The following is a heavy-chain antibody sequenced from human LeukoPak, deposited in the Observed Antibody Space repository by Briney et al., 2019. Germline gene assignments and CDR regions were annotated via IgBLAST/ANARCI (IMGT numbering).Heavy chain of an antibody. J-gene: IGHJ4*02. CDR1: GFTFSSNW. V-gene: IGHV3-7*04. Sequence: GGSLRLSCAASGFTFSSNWMSWVRQAPGKGLECVANIRQDGSVKKYVDSVKGRFTISRDNAKNSLDLQMNSLRAGDTAVYYCARVDSYNNGWLDFWGQGTLVTVSA. CDR2: IRQDGSVK. D-gene: IGHD6-19*01. CDR3: ARVDSYNNGWLDF.